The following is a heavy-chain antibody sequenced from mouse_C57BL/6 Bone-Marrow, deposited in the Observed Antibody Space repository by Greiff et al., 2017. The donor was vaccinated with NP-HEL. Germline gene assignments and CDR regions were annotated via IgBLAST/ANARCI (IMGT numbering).Heavy chain of an antibody. CDR3: ARNWVYFDV. D-gene: IGHD4-1*01. V-gene: IGHV5-15*01. CDR2: ISNLAYSI. J-gene: IGHJ1*03. Sequence: EVKVVESGGGLVQPGGSLKLSCAASGFTFSDYGMAWVRQAPRKGPEWVAFISNLAYSIYYADTVTGRFTISRENAKNTLYLEMSSLRSEDTAMYYCARNWVYFDVWGTGTTVTVSS. CDR1: GFTFSDYG.